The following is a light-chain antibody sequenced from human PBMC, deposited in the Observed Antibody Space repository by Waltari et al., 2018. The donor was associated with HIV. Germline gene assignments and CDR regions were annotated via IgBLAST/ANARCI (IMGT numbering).Light chain of an antibody. CDR3: QKFNSAAST. J-gene: IGKJ4*01. CDR2: SAS. CDR1: QGISNY. V-gene: IGKV1-27*01. Sequence: DIQMTQSPSSLSASVGDRVTTTCRASQGISNYLAWYQQKPGKVPKLLIYSASTLQSGVPSRFSGSGSGTDFALTISSLQPEDVATYYCQKFNSAASTFGGGTKVEIK.